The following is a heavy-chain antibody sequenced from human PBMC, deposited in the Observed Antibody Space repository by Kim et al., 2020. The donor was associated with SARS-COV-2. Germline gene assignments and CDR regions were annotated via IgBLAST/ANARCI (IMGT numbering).Heavy chain of an antibody. D-gene: IGHD5-12*01. CDR3: VKWTSETSHAPDY. CDR2: ITGNGDSS. J-gene: IGHJ4*02. V-gene: IGHV3-23*01. CDR1: GFSFSNYG. Sequence: GGSLRLSCAASGFSFSNYGMSWVRQAPGKGLEWVSGITGNGDSSYYADSVKGRFRTSRDNSKNVLYLEMNSLRAEDTALYYCVKWTSETSHAPDYWGQGTRVTVSS.